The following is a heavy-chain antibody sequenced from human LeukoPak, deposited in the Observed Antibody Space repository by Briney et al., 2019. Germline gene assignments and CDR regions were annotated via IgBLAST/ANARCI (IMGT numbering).Heavy chain of an antibody. D-gene: IGHD1-26*01. CDR3: ATLGNIVGATGFDY. CDR2: IIPIFGTA. J-gene: IGHJ4*02. V-gene: IGHV1-69*05. CDR1: GYTFTSYG. Sequence: ASVKVSCKASGYTFTSYGISWVRQAPGQGLEWMGGIIPIFGTANYAQKFQGRVTITTDESTSTAYMELSSLRSEDTAVYYCATLGNIVGATGFDYWGQGTLVTVSS.